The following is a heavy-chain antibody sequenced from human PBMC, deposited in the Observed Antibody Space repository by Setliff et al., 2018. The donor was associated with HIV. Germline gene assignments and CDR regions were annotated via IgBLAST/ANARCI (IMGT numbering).Heavy chain of an antibody. V-gene: IGHV3-11*05. Sequence: GGSLRLSCAASGFTFSNAWMNWVRQAPGMRPEWVSYISNSSHDINYVDSVKGRFTISRDNAKNSLYLQVNNLRAEDTAVYYCARDLLGATHYFQHWGQGTLVTSPQ. CDR2: ISNSSHDI. CDR1: GFTFSNAW. J-gene: IGHJ1*01. D-gene: IGHD1-26*01. CDR3: ARDLLGATHYFQH.